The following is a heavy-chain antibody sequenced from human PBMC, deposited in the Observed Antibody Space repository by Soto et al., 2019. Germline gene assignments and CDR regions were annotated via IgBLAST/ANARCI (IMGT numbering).Heavy chain of an antibody. J-gene: IGHJ5*02. CDR2: MNPGSGKT. Sequence: ASVKVSCKASGYTFINYDISWVRQAAGQGLEWMGWMNPGSGKTGYANKFQGRVTMTRDASTSTAHLELSSLTSEDTAVYYCARMASFGTLNWFDPWGQGTLVTVSS. D-gene: IGHD3-16*01. CDR1: GYTFINYD. V-gene: IGHV1-8*02. CDR3: ARMASFGTLNWFDP.